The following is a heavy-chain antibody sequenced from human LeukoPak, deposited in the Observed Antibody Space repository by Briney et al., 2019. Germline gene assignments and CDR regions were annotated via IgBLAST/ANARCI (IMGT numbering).Heavy chain of an antibody. D-gene: IGHD3-22*01. CDR3: ARHATTYYYDSSGYYQVYFDY. Sequence: PSETLSLTCTVSGGSISSYYWSWIRQPPGKGLEWIGYIHYSGSTNYNPSLKSRVTISVDTSKKQFSLKLSSVTAADTAAYYCARHATTYYYDSSGYYQVYFDYWGQGTPVTVSS. V-gene: IGHV4-59*08. J-gene: IGHJ4*02. CDR1: GGSISSYY. CDR2: IHYSGST.